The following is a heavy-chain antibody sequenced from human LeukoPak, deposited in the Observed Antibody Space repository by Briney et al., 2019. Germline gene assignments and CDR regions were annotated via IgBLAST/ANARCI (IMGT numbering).Heavy chain of an antibody. Sequence: SETLSLTCAVSGGPISSSNWWSWVRQPPGKGLEWIGEIYHSGSTNYNPSLKSRVTISVDKSKNQFSLKLSSVTAADTAVYYCAGGPPGIAAADAFDIWGQGAMVTVSS. D-gene: IGHD6-13*01. CDR2: IYHSGST. V-gene: IGHV4-4*02. CDR1: GGPISSSNW. CDR3: AGGPPGIAAADAFDI. J-gene: IGHJ3*02.